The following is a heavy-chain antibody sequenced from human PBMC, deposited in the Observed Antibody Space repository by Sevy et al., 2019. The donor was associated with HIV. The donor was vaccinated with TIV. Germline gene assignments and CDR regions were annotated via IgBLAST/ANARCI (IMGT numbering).Heavy chain of an antibody. V-gene: IGHV3-23*01. CDR1: GFIFSTYA. D-gene: IGHD6-13*01. Sequence: GGSLRLSCTASGFIFSTYAMTWVRQAPGKGLEWVSAISGSGGSTYYADSLKGRFTIFRDNSKNTLYLQMNNLRAEDTAVYYCAKGDSTFYGLDVWGQGTTVPVSS. CDR2: ISGSGGST. J-gene: IGHJ6*02. CDR3: AKGDSTFYGLDV.